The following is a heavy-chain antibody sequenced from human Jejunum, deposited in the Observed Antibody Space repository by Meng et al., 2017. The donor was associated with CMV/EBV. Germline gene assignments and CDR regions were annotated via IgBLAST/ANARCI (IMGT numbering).Heavy chain of an antibody. CDR1: GYNFASYW. V-gene: IGHV5-51*01. D-gene: IGHD4-11*01. Sequence: KGSGYNFASYWIGWVRQMPGKGLEWMGVIYPGDSDTKYSPSFQGQVTISADKSINTAYLQWSSLQASDTAMYYCARSTTVTDFDSWGQGTLVTVSS. CDR2: IYPGDSDT. J-gene: IGHJ4*02. CDR3: ARSTTVTDFDS.